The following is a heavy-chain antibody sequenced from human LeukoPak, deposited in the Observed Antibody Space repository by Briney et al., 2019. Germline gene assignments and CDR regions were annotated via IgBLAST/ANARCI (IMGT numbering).Heavy chain of an antibody. D-gene: IGHD3-10*01. J-gene: IGHJ6*02. V-gene: IGHV1-46*01. CDR3: ARDWTTDGSGSYFYGMDV. Sequence: ASVKVSCKASGYTFTSYYMHWVRQAPGQGLEWMGIINPSGGSTSYAQKFQGRVTMTRDTSTSTVYMELSSLRSEDTAVYYCARDWTTDGSGSYFYGMDVWGQGTTVTVSS. CDR1: GYTFTSYY. CDR2: INPSGGST.